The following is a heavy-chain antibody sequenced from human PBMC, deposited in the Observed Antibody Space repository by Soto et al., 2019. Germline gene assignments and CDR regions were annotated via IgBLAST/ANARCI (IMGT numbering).Heavy chain of an antibody. Sequence: GGSLRLSCAASGFTFSSYGMHWVRQAPGKGLEWVAVISYDGSNKYYADSVKGRFTISRDNSKNTLYLQMNSLRAEDTAVYYCAKDTNRQPQAPFTTVVTWGQGTLVTVSS. J-gene: IGHJ5*02. CDR2: ISYDGSNK. CDR3: AKDTNRQPQAPFTTVVT. D-gene: IGHD4-17*01. V-gene: IGHV3-30*18. CDR1: GFTFSSYG.